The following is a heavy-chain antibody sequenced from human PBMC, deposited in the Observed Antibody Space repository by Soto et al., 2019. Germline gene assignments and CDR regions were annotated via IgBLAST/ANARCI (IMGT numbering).Heavy chain of an antibody. D-gene: IGHD3-10*01. Sequence: PSETLSLTCTVSGGSGSSGSYYWSWLRPPPGKRLEWIGYASYGDTTNHNPSLRSRLTISVDASKNHLILQLNSVTDADTAVYYCARLSRGPLYYFDYWRQGALVTISA. V-gene: IGHV4-61*01. CDR1: GGSGSSGSYY. CDR2: ASYGDTT. J-gene: IGHJ4*02. CDR3: ARLSRGPLYYFDY.